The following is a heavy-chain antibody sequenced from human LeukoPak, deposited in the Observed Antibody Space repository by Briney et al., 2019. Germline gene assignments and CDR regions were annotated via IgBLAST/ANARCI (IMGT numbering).Heavy chain of an antibody. J-gene: IGHJ5*02. Sequence: ASVKVSCKASGYTFTSYYMHWVRQAPGQGLEWMGIINPSHGSTTYAQKFQGRVTMTRDTSTSTVYMELGSLRSEDTALYYCARGDVYDSSGYNWFDPWGQGTLVTVSS. CDR3: ARGDVYDSSGYNWFDP. CDR2: INPSHGST. V-gene: IGHV1-46*01. CDR1: GYTFTSYY. D-gene: IGHD3-22*01.